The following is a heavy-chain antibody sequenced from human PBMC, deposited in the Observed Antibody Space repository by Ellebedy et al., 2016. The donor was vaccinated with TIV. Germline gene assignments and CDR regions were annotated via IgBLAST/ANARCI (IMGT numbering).Heavy chain of an antibody. CDR2: IYPGNSDT. D-gene: IGHD3-10*01. V-gene: IGHV5-51*01. J-gene: IGHJ4*02. Sequence: GESLKISXKGSRYSFPNYWIGWVRHMPGKGLEWMGIIYPGNSDTRYSPSFQGQVTISADKSISTAYLQWSTLKASDTAMYYCASYYGSGSYYSLDYWGQGTLVTVSS. CDR1: RYSFPNYW. CDR3: ASYYGSGSYYSLDY.